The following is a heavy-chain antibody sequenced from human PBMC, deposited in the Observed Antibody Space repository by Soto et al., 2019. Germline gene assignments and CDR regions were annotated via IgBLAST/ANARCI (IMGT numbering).Heavy chain of an antibody. CDR3: AREDESSGYAGTLSH. CDR2: ISHDESIK. CDR1: GFRLSDRV. Sequence: QVQLVESGGDVVQPGRSLRLSCAASGFRLSDRVMHWVRQAPGKGLEWVAVISHDESIKDYADSVKGRFTISRDISKNTLFLQMNSLRVEDTAVYFCAREDESSGYAGTLSHWGQGTLVTVSS. J-gene: IGHJ1*01. V-gene: IGHV3-30*04. D-gene: IGHD3-22*01.